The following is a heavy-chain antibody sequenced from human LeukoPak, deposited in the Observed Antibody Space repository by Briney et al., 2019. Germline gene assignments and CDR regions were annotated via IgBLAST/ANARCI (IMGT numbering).Heavy chain of an antibody. J-gene: IGHJ4*02. V-gene: IGHV4-34*01. Sequence: PSETLSLTCAVYGGSFSGYYWSWIRQPPGKGLEWIREINHSGSTNYNPSLKSRVTISVDTSKNQFSLKLSSVTAADTAVYYCAKGRDGYSDFDYWGQGTLVTVSS. D-gene: IGHD5-24*01. CDR2: INHSGST. CDR3: AKGRDGYSDFDY. CDR1: GGSFSGYY.